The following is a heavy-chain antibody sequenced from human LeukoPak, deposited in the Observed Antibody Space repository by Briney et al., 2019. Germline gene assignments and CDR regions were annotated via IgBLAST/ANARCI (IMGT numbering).Heavy chain of an antibody. CDR3: ARAIAAPDY. CDR2: ITASGTAM. D-gene: IGHD6-6*01. V-gene: IGHV3-48*01. CDR1: GFTFSSYS. Sequence: GGSLRLSCAASGFTFSSYSMNWVRQAPGKGLEWVSHITASGTAMFYADSVKGRFTISRDNAKNSLYLQMNSLRAEDTAVYYCARAIAAPDYWGQGTLVTVSS. J-gene: IGHJ4*02.